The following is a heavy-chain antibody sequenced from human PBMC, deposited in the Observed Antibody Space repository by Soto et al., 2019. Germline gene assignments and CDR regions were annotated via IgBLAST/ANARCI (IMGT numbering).Heavy chain of an antibody. J-gene: IGHJ6*03. CDR2: IKSKTDGGTT. CDR3: TTRRGYCSSTSCYAWYYYYYMDV. D-gene: IGHD2-2*01. V-gene: IGHV3-15*01. CDR1: GFTFSNAW. Sequence: EVQLVESGGGLVKPGGSLRLSCAASGFTFSNAWMSWVRQAPGKGLEWYGRIKSKTDGGTTDYAAPVKGRFTISRDDSKNTLYLQMNSVQTADTAVYYCTTRRGYCSSTSCYAWYYYYYMDVWGKGTTVTVSS.